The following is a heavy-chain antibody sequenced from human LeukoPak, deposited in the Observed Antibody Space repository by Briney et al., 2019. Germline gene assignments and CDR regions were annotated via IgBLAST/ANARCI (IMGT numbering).Heavy chain of an antibody. Sequence: SETLSLTCTVSGGSISSGGYYWSWIRQHPGKGLEWIVYIYYSGSTYYNPSLKSRVTISVDTSKNQFSLKLSSVTAADTAVYYCARDGQLVPPDYYGMDVWGQGTTVTVSS. CDR2: IYYSGST. CDR1: GGSISSGGYY. V-gene: IGHV4-31*03. J-gene: IGHJ6*02. CDR3: ARDGQLVPPDYYGMDV. D-gene: IGHD6-6*01.